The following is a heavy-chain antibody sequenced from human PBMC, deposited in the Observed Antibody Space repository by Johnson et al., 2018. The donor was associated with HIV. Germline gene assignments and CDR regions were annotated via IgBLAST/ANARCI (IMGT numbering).Heavy chain of an antibody. J-gene: IGHJ3*02. D-gene: IGHD4-17*01. Sequence: QVHLVESGGGVVQPARSLRLSSAPSGCTLRSYGMHRVRQAPGKGLEWVAVICCDGGHKYHADSAKGRFPISGDSSKNTLFLQMNSLRAEDTAVYYCARDGTTGPSGDAYDIWGQGTMVTVSS. CDR3: ARDGTTGPSGDAYDI. CDR1: GCTLRSYG. CDR2: ICCDGGHK. V-gene: IGHV3-33*01.